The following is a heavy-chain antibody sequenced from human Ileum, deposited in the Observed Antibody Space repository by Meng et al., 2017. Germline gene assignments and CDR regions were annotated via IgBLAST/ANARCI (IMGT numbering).Heavy chain of an antibody. Sequence: VRLQESGQGLVRPSGTLSLTCAVSSGSISSNTYWSWVRQPPGKGLEWIGQISHSGSAYYNPSLKSRVTMSVDKSKSQFSLMLTSVTAADTAIYYCARHGGYSQDFWGQGTLVTVSS. V-gene: IGHV4-4*02. CDR2: ISHSGSA. D-gene: IGHD4-23*01. CDR3: ARHGGYSQDF. J-gene: IGHJ4*02. CDR1: SGSISSNTY.